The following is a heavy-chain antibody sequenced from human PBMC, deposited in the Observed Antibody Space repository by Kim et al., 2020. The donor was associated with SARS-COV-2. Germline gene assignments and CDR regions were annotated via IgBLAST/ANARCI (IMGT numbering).Heavy chain of an antibody. Sequence: GGSLRLSCAASGFTFKSRALSWVRQIPGKGLEWVASLTGQGDNSYYADSVQGRFVISRDNDRHTLYLQMRDLGADVTAFYFCARSERRNEGWVEPFDSWG. CDR3: ARSERRNEGWVEPFDS. CDR2: LTGQGDNS. J-gene: IGHJ4*01. D-gene: IGHD3-16*01. V-gene: IGHV3-23*01. CDR1: GFTFKSRA.